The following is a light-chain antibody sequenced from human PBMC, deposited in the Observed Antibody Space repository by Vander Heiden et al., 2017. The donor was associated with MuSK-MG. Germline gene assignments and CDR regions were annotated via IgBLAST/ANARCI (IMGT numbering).Light chain of an antibody. CDR1: QSVSSY. CDR2: DAS. V-gene: IGKV3-11*01. J-gene: IGKJ4*02. CDR3: QQRSNWPPGG. Sequence: EIVLTQSPATLSLSPGERATLSCRASQSVSSYLAWYQQKPGQAPRLLIYDASNRATGIPARFSGSGSGTDFTLTISSREPEDFAVYYCQQRSNWPPGGFGGGTKVEIK.